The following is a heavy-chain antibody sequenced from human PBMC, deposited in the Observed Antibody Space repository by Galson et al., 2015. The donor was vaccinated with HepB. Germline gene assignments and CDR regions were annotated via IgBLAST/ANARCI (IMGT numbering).Heavy chain of an antibody. J-gene: IGHJ4*02. CDR2: ISYDGSNK. CDR1: GFTFSSYG. Sequence: SLRLSCAASGFTFSSYGMHWVRQAPGKGLEWVAVISYDGSNKYYADSVKGRFTISRDNSKNTLYLRMNSLRAEDTAVYYCASGDYYGSGSYYMRGLSFDYWGQGTLVTVSS. CDR3: ASGDYYGSGSYYMRGLSFDY. D-gene: IGHD3-10*01. V-gene: IGHV3-30*03.